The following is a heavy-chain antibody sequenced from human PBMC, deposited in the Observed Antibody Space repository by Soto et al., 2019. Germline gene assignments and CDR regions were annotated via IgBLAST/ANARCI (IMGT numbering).Heavy chain of an antibody. CDR2: IYYSGST. V-gene: IGHV4-39*01. CDR1: GGSIISSSYY. D-gene: IGHD6-6*01. CDR3: ARSVAARLSQNFFYYYGMDV. J-gene: IGHJ6*02. Sequence: PSETLSLTCTVSGGSIISSSYYCFCIRQPPWNGLEWIGSIYYSGSTYYNPSLKSRVTISVDTSKNQFSLKLSSVTAADTAVYYCARSVAARLSQNFFYYYGMDVWGQGTTVTVSS.